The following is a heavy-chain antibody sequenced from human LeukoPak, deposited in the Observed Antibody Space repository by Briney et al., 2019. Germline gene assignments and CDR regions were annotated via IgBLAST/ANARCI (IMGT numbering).Heavy chain of an antibody. CDR3: ARDQFIGGEQLLVSYYYGMDV. J-gene: IGHJ6*02. Sequence: GVSLRLSCAASSFTYSSYAMHWVRQAPAKALEGVAVISYDGSNKYYADCVEGRVTTSRDNSKNTLYLPMNSLRAQDTAVYYCARDQFIGGEQLLVSYYYGMDVWGQGTTVTVSS. V-gene: IGHV3-30*16. CDR1: SFTYSSYA. CDR2: ISYDGSNK. D-gene: IGHD6-19*01.